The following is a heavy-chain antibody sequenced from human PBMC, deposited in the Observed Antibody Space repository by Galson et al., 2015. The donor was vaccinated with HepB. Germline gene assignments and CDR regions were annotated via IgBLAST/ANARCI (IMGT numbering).Heavy chain of an antibody. CDR1: GYTFTNYD. D-gene: IGHD3-10*01. Sequence: SVKVSCKASGYTFTNYDINWVRQASGQGLEWMGWMNPNSGNTDYAQKLQGRVTMTRNTSISTAYMELSRLRSEDTAVYYCALWFGELPRYNWFDPWGQGTLVTVSS. J-gene: IGHJ5*02. CDR3: ALWFGELPRYNWFDP. V-gene: IGHV1-8*01. CDR2: MNPNSGNT.